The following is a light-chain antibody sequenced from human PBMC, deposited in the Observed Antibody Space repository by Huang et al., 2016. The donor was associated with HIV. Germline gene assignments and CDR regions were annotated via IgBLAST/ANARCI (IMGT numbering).Light chain of an antibody. CDR3: QQYNTWPWT. CDR1: ESVSSN. Sequence: EIVMTQSPATLSVSPGGGATLSCRASESVSSNLAWDQQKPGQAPRLLIYGASTRAAGIPATFSGSGSGTEFSLTISSLQSEDFAFYHCQQYNTWPWTFGQGTKVEIK. J-gene: IGKJ1*01. CDR2: GAS. V-gene: IGKV3-15*01.